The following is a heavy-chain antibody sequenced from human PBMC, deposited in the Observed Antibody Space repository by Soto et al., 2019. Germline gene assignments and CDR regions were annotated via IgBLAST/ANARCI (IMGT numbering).Heavy chain of an antibody. CDR2: IYSGGST. CDR1: GFTVSSNY. Sequence: EVQLVESGGGLVQPGGCLRLSCAASGFTVSSNYMSWVRQAPGKGLEWVSVIYSGGSTYYADSVKGRFTISRDNSKNTLYLQMNSQRAEDTAVYYCAREGVANAFDIWGQGTMDTVS. V-gene: IGHV3-66*01. D-gene: IGHD3-3*01. J-gene: IGHJ3*02. CDR3: AREGVANAFDI.